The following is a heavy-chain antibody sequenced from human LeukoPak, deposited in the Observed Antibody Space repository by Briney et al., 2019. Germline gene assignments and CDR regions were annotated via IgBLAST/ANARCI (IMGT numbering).Heavy chain of an antibody. CDR1: GGSISSYY. CDR2: IYTSGST. Sequence: SETLSLTCTVSGGSISSYYWSWIRQPAGKGLEWIGRIYTSGSTNYNPPLKSRVTMSVDTSKNQFSLKLSSVTAADTAVYYCARDLRVLNYDILTGYYGSGAFDIWGQGTMVTVSS. CDR3: ARDLRVLNYDILTGYYGSGAFDI. V-gene: IGHV4-4*07. D-gene: IGHD3-9*01. J-gene: IGHJ3*02.